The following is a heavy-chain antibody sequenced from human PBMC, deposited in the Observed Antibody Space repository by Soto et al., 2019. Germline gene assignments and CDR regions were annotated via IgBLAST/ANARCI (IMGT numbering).Heavy chain of an antibody. CDR3: AREGAAAAGAVDY. CDR2: IYYSGST. CDR1: GGSISSYY. V-gene: IGHV4-59*01. Sequence: SEILSLTCTVSGGSISSYYWSWIRQPPGKGLEWIGYIYYSGSTNYNPSLKSRVTISVDTSKNQFSLKLSSVTAADTAVYYCAREGAAAAGAVDYWGQGTLVTVSS. D-gene: IGHD6-13*01. J-gene: IGHJ4*02.